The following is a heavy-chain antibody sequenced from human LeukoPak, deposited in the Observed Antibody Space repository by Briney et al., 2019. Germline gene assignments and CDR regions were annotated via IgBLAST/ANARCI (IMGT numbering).Heavy chain of an antibody. V-gene: IGHV3-21*01. CDR1: GFTSSSYS. Sequence: GGSLRLSCAASGFTSSSYSMNWVRQAPGKGLEWVSSISSSSSYIYYADSVKGRFTISRDNAKNSLYLQMNSLRAEDTAVYYCARDRHIITIFGVVISGYYMDVWGKGTTVTVSS. J-gene: IGHJ6*03. D-gene: IGHD3-3*01. CDR2: ISSSSSYI. CDR3: ARDRHIITIFGVVISGYYMDV.